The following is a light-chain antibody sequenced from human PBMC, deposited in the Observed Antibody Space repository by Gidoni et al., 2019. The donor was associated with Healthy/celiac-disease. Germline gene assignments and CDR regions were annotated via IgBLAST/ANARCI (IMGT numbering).Light chain of an antibody. CDR1: SIDVGGYNY. Sequence: QSALTQHASVSGSPGQAITISCTGTSIDVGGYNYVFWYQQNPGKAPKLMLYEVSNRPSGVAIRFAASKSGNTASLTISGLQAEDESDYFCSSYTSSSRGVFGGGTKRTVL. CDR2: EVS. CDR3: SSYTSSSRGV. J-gene: IGLJ2*01. V-gene: IGLV2-14*01.